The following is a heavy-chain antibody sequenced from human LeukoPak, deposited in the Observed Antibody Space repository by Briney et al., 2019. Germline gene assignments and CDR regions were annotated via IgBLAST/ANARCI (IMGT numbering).Heavy chain of an antibody. CDR3: VRELPPVVQYYFNF. CDR2: IWYDGSNK. Sequence: GGSLRLSCAASGFTFSDYGMHWVRQAPGKGLEWVAVIWYDGSNKYYADSVKGRFTISRDNSRNTLYLQLNSLRAEDTAVYYCVRELPPVVQYYFNFWGPGTLVTVSS. J-gene: IGHJ4*02. D-gene: IGHD3-22*01. CDR1: GFTFSDYG. V-gene: IGHV3-33*01.